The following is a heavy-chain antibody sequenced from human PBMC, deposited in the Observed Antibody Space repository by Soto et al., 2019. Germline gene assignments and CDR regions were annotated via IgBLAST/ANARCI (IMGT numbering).Heavy chain of an antibody. CDR2: ISYDGSNQ. V-gene: IGHV3-30*18. J-gene: IGHJ5*02. D-gene: IGHD3-3*01. CDR1: GFTFSSYG. CDR3: AKESSFKILGVVIINDNWFDP. Sequence: QVQLVESGGGVVQPGRSLRLSCAASGFTFSSYGMHWVRQAPGKGLEWVAVISYDGSNQYYADSVKGRFTISRDNSKNTLYLQMNSLRAEDAAGCYCAKESSFKILGVVIINDNWFDPWGQGTLVTVSS.